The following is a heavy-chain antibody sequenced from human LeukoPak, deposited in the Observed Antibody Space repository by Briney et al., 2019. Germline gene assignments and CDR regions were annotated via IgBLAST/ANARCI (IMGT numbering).Heavy chain of an antibody. CDR2: IHSGGNT. CDR1: GFTFSSHC. D-gene: IGHD3-9*01. CDR3: VSHSDSLTTYSFDY. J-gene: IGHJ4*02. V-gene: IGHV3-53*01. Sequence: GGSLRLSCEASGFTFSSHCMSWVRQAPGKGLEWVSIIHSGGNTYYAASVKGRFTISRDNPKNTLSLQMNSLRADDTAVYYCVSHSDSLTTYSFDYWGQRTLVTVSS.